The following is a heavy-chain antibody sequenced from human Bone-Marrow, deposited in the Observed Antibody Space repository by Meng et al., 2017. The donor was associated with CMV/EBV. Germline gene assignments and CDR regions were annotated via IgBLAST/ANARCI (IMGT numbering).Heavy chain of an antibody. CDR3: ARVALYYYGSGSPLPETNYYYGMDV. D-gene: IGHD3-10*01. V-gene: IGHV4-34*01. J-gene: IGHJ6*02. CDR1: GGSFSGYY. Sequence: SETLSLTCAVYGGSFSGYYWSWIRQPPGKGLEWLGEINHSGSTNYNPSLKSRVPISVDTSKSQFALKLSAVTAADTAVYYCARVALYYYGSGSPLPETNYYYGMDVWGQGTTVTVSS. CDR2: INHSGST.